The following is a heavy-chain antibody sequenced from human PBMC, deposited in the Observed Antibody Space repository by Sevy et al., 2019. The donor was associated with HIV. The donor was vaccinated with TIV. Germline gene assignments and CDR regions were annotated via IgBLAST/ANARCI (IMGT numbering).Heavy chain of an antibody. D-gene: IGHD4-17*01. CDR3: AKVLISGTNDYGDPNYFDY. CDR2: ISYDGSNK. Sequence: GGSLRLSCAASGFTFSSYGMHWVRQAPGKGLEWVAVISYDGSNKYYADSVKGRFTISRDNSKNTLYLQMNSLRAEDTAVYYCAKVLISGTNDYGDPNYFDYWGQGTLVTVSS. CDR1: GFTFSSYG. J-gene: IGHJ4*02. V-gene: IGHV3-30*18.